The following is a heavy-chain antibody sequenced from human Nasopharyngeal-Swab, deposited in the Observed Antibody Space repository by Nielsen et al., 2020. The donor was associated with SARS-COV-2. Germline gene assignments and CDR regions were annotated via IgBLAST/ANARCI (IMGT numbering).Heavy chain of an antibody. CDR1: GFTFSSYG. Sequence: GESLKISCAASGFTFSSYGMPWVRQAPGKGLEWVAVIWYDGSNKYYADSVKGRFTISRDNSKNTLYLQMNSLRAEDTAVYYCARDLGGAAAGTDYWGQGTLVTVSS. D-gene: IGHD6-13*01. V-gene: IGHV3-33*01. J-gene: IGHJ4*02. CDR2: IWYDGSNK. CDR3: ARDLGGAAAGTDY.